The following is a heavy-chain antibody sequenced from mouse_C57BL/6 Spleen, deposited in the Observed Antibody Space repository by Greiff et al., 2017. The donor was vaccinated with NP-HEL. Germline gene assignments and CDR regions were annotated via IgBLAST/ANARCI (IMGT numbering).Heavy chain of an antibody. Sequence: QVQLQQSGTELVKPGASVKLSCKASGYTFTSYWMHWVKQRPGQGLEWIGNINPSNGGTNYNEKFKSKATLTVDKSSSTAYMQLSSLTSEDSAVYDCARADYYGSSYLAWFAYWGQGTLVTVSA. D-gene: IGHD1-1*01. V-gene: IGHV1-53*01. CDR2: INPSNGGT. J-gene: IGHJ3*01. CDR3: ARADYYGSSYLAWFAY. CDR1: GYTFTSYW.